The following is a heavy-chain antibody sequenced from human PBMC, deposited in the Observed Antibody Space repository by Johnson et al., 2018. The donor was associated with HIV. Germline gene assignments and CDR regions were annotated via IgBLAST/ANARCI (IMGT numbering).Heavy chain of an antibody. D-gene: IGHD3-22*01. V-gene: IGHV3-13*01. J-gene: IGHJ3*02. Sequence: VQLVESGGGLVQPGGSLRLSCAASGFTFSSYDMHWVRQATGKGLEWVSAIGTAGDTYYVDSVKGRFTISRDNAKNSLYLQMNSLGAEDTAVYYCSTLPVSSGYARADAFDIWGQGTMVTVSS. CDR2: IGTAGDT. CDR3: STLPVSSGYARADAFDI. CDR1: GFTFSSYD.